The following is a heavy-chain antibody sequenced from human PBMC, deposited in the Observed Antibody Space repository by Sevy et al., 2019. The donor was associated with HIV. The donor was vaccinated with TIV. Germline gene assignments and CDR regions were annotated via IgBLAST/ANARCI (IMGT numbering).Heavy chain of an antibody. V-gene: IGHV3-64*04. CDR2: ISSNGGST. J-gene: IGHJ6*02. CDR1: GFTFSSYA. D-gene: IGHD3-3*01. CDR3: AKRGGQYDLGMDV. Sequence: GGSLRLSCSASGFTFSSYAMHWVRQAPGKGLEYVSAISSNGGSTYYADSVRGRFTISRDNAKKSLYLQMNSLRAEDTAVYYCAKRGGQYDLGMDVWGQGTTVTVSS.